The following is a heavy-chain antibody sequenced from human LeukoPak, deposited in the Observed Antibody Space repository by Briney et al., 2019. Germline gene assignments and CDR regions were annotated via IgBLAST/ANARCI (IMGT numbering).Heavy chain of an antibody. V-gene: IGHV3-7*03. D-gene: IGHD5-18*01. CDR2: IKQDGSGK. J-gene: IGHJ4*02. CDR1: GFTFSSYW. CDR3: ARDIHTAMVIPPSY. Sequence: GGSLRLSCAASGFTFSSYWMSWVRQAPGKGLEWVANIKQDGSGKYYVDSVKGRFTISRDNAKNSLYLQMNSLRAEDTAVYYCARDIHTAMVIPPSYWGQGTLVTVSS.